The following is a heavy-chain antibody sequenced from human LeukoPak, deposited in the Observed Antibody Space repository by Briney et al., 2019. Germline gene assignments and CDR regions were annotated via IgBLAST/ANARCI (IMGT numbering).Heavy chain of an antibody. CDR2: IIPIFGTA. CDR3: ATGPNSSGWYLVDY. V-gene: IGHV1-69*06. CDR1: GYTFTGYY. D-gene: IGHD6-19*01. Sequence: ASVKVSCKASGYTFTGYYMHWVRQAPGQGLEWMGGIIPIFGTANYAQKFQGRVTITADKSTSTAYMELSSLRSEDTAVYYCATGPNSSGWYLVDYWGQGTLVTVSS. J-gene: IGHJ4*02.